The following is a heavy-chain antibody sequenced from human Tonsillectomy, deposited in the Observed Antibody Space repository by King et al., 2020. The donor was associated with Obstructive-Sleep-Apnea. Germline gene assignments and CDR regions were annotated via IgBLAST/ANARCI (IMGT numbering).Heavy chain of an antibody. J-gene: IGHJ3*02. CDR1: GGSISSGDFY. V-gene: IGHV4-30-4*01. CDR3: ATTAAEGVFDI. CDR2: IDYSGST. D-gene: IGHD6-13*01. Sequence: QLQESGPGLVKPSQTLSLTCTVSGGSISSGDFYWGWIRQPPGKGLEWIGYIDYSGSTYYNPSLKSRVTISVDTSQNQFSLRLSSVTAADTAVYYCATTAAEGVFDIWGQGTVVTVSS.